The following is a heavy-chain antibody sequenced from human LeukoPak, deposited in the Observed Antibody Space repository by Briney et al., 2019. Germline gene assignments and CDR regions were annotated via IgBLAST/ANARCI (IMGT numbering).Heavy chain of an antibody. CDR1: GFTFSSYE. CDR3: ARDPYNGSYGDDYYYYMDV. Sequence: PGGSLRLSCAASGFTFSSYEMNWVRQAPGKGLEWVSAISGSGGSTFYADSVKGRFTISRDNAKNSLSLQMNSLRAEDTAVYYCARDPYNGSYGDDYYYYMDVWGKGTTVTISS. J-gene: IGHJ6*03. CDR2: ISGSGGST. D-gene: IGHD1-26*01. V-gene: IGHV3-48*03.